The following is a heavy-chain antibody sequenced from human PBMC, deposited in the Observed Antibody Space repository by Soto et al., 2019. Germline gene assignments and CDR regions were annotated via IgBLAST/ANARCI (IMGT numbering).Heavy chain of an antibody. Sequence: QLQLQESGPGLVKPSQTLSLTCTVSGGSISSGGDYWSWIRQHPGKGLEWIGYIYYSGSTYYNPSLKSRVTISVDTSKNQFSLKLRSVTAADTAVYYCARENNGDSITLDYWGQGTLVTVSS. CDR1: GGSISSGGDY. CDR3: ARENNGDSITLDY. V-gene: IGHV4-31*03. CDR2: IYYSGST. J-gene: IGHJ4*02. D-gene: IGHD4-17*01.